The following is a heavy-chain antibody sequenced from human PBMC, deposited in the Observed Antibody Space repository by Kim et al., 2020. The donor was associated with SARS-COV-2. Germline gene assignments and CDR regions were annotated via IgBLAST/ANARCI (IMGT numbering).Heavy chain of an antibody. J-gene: IGHJ6*02. Sequence: GGSLRLSCAASGFTFSSYSMNWVRQAPGKGLEWVSYISSSSSTIYYADSVKGRFTISRDNAKNSLYLQMNSLRDEDTAVYYCARVAGYCSGGSCYQNYYYYGKDVWGQGTTVTVSS. CDR3: ARVAGYCSGGSCYQNYYYYGKDV. CDR2: ISSSSSTI. V-gene: IGHV3-48*02. D-gene: IGHD2-15*01. CDR1: GFTFSSYS.